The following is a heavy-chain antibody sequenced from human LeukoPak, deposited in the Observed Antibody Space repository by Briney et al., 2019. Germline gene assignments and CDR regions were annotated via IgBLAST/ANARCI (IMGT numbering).Heavy chain of an antibody. CDR3: ARDLSSSGWYVFDY. CDR1: GFTFSNYA. Sequence: GGSLRLPCAASGFTFSNYAMHWVRQAPGKGLEYVSAISRNGGSTYYANSVKGRFTISRDNSKNTLYLQMGSLRAEDMAVYYCARDLSSSGWYVFDYWGQGTLVTVSS. CDR2: ISRNGGST. D-gene: IGHD6-19*01. J-gene: IGHJ4*02. V-gene: IGHV3-64*01.